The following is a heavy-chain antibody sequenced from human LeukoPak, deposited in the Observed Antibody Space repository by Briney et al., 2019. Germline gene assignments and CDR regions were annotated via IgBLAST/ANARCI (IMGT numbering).Heavy chain of an antibody. Sequence: PGGSLRLSCAGSGFIFSSYWMSWVRQAPGKGLEWVANIKRDGSEIHYVDSVKGRFSISRDNARNSLYLEMNTLRAEETAVYYCARARPSSGWPPYYFDYWGQGTLVTVSS. CDR2: IKRDGSEI. CDR1: GFIFSSYW. V-gene: IGHV3-7*01. CDR3: ARARPSSGWPPYYFDY. D-gene: IGHD6-19*01. J-gene: IGHJ4*02.